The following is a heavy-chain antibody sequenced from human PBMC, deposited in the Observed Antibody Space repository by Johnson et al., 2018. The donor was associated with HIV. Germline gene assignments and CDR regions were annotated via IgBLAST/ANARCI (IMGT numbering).Heavy chain of an antibody. Sequence: QVQLVESGGGVVQPGKSLTLSCVGSGLSFSNFGIHWVRQAPGKGPEWVAVISFDGNLKKYSDSVKGRFTISRDNSKNSLYLQMNSLRVEDTAVYYCARMAAHVSDFWGQGTMVTVSS. CDR3: ARMAAHVSDF. V-gene: IGHV3-33*08. J-gene: IGHJ3*01. D-gene: IGHD5-24*01. CDR1: GLSFSNFG. CDR2: ISFDGNLK.